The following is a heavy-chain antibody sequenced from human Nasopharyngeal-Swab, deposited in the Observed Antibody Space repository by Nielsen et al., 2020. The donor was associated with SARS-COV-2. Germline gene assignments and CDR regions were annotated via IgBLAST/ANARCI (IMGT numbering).Heavy chain of an antibody. CDR3: AFTQGIVVVITRQFDY. D-gene: IGHD3-22*01. J-gene: IGHJ4*02. CDR2: IIPIFGTA. Sequence: SVKVSCKASGGTFSSYAISWVRQAPGQGLEWMGGIIPIFGTANYAQKFQGRVTITADESTSTAYMELSSLRSEDTAVYYCAFTQGIVVVITRQFDYWGQGTLVTVSS. CDR1: GGTFSSYA. V-gene: IGHV1-69*13.